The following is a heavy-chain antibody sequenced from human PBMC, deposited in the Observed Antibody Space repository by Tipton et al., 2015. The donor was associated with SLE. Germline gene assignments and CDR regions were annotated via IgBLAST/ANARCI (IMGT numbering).Heavy chain of an antibody. Sequence: TLSLTCTVSGGSISSSFSYWDWVRQPPGKGLEWIRGISYSGTTYYNPSLKSRLIISVDTSKNQFSLKLSSVTAADTAVYYCATSSDGSGSSSPYLDYWGQGTLVSVSS. CDR3: ATSSDGSGSSSPYLDY. V-gene: IGHV4-39*01. CDR1: GGSISSSFSY. CDR2: ISYSGTT. D-gene: IGHD3-10*01. J-gene: IGHJ4*02.